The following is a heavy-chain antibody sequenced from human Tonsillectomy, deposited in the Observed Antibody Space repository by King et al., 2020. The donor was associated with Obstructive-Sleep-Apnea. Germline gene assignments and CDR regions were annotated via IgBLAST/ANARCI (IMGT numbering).Heavy chain of an antibody. V-gene: IGHV4-38-2*02. CDR1: GYSISSGYY. D-gene: IGHD1-1*01. Sequence: VQLQESGPGLVKPSETLSLTCTVSGYSISSGYYWGWIRHPPGKGLEWIGSIYHSGSTYYNPSLKRRVTISVDTSKNQFSLKVSSLTAADTAVYYCARAPRTGTVTYYFDYWGQGTLVTVSS. CDR3: ARAPRTGTVTYYFDY. J-gene: IGHJ4*02. CDR2: IYHSGST.